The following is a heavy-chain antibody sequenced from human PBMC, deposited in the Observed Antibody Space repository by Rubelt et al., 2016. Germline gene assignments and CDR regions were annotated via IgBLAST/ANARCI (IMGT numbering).Heavy chain of an antibody. J-gene: IGHJ6*04. CDR2: IYYSGST. CDR1: GGSISGYS. D-gene: IGHD1-26*01. Sequence: QVQLQESGPGLVKPSETLSLTCTVSGGSISGYSWSWIRQTPGKGLEWIGYIYYSGSTNYNPSLKSRVTMSEDTSKKQFGRRMTSVTAADTAVYYCARDRWEDFYYGMDVWGEGTTVTVSS. CDR3: ARDRWEDFYYGMDV. V-gene: IGHV4-59*01.